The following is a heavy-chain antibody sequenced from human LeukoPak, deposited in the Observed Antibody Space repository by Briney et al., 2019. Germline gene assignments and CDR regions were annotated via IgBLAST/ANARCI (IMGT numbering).Heavy chain of an antibody. J-gene: IGHJ4*02. CDR3: ASGNYGYSSSWHYFDY. Sequence: SVKVSCKASGGTFSSYAISWVRQAPGQGLEWMGRIIPIFGTANYAQKFQGRVTITTDESTSTAYMELSSLRSEDTAVYYCASGNYGYSSSWHYFDYWGQGTLVTVSS. V-gene: IGHV1-69*05. D-gene: IGHD6-13*01. CDR2: IIPIFGTA. CDR1: GGTFSSYA.